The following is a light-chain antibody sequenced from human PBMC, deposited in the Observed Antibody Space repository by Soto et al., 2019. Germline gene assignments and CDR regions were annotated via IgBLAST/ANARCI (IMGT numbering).Light chain of an antibody. CDR3: QHRTNWPRP. V-gene: IGKV3-11*01. CDR2: DAS. J-gene: IGKJ2*01. Sequence: EIVLTQSPATLSLSPGDRATLSCRASQSVGTFLAWYQQKPGQAPRLIIYDASNRATGIPARFSGTGSGTDFALTISSVEPEDFSVYYCQHRTNWPRPFGQGPKLDIK. CDR1: QSVGTF.